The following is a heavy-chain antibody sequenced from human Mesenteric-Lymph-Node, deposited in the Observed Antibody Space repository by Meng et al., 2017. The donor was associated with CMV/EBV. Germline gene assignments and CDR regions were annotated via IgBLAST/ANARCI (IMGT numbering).Heavy chain of an antibody. V-gene: IGHV4-31*02. J-gene: IGHJ5*02. CDR3: ARGLSTLDWFDP. D-gene: IGHD2/OR15-2a*01. CDR2: IYHSGST. CDR1: GGSSSSGGFY. Sequence: TVSGGSSSSGGFYWNWIRQHPGKGLEWIGYIYHSGSTYYNPSLKSRVSISVDTSKNQFSLRLSSVTAADTAVYYCARGLSTLDWFDPWGQGTLVTVSS.